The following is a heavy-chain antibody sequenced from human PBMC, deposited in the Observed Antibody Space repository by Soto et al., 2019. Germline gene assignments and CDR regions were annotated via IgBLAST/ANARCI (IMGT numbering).Heavy chain of an antibody. CDR1: GYTFTSYY. V-gene: IGHV1-46*01. Sequence: ASVKVSCKASGYTFTSYYMHWVRQAPGQGLEWMGITNPSGGSTSYAQKFQGRVTMTRDTSTSTVYMELSSLRSEDTAVYYCARVAVAGKVFADFDYWGQGTLVTVSS. CDR3: ARVAVAGKVFADFDY. CDR2: TNPSGGST. J-gene: IGHJ4*02. D-gene: IGHD6-19*01.